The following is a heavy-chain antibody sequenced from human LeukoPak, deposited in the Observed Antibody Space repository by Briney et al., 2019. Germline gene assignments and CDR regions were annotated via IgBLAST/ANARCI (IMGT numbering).Heavy chain of an antibody. CDR3: ARRYYGSYYFDY. V-gene: IGHV4-30-4*01. J-gene: IGHJ4*02. CDR1: GGSISSDDNF. D-gene: IGHD3-10*01. CDR2: IYNSGSA. Sequence: PSETLSLTRTVSGGSISSDDNFWSWIRQPPGKGLEWIGYIYNSGSAYYNASLKSRVRISVDTSNNQFSLKLSSVTAADTAVYFCARRYYGSYYFDYWGQGTLVTVSS.